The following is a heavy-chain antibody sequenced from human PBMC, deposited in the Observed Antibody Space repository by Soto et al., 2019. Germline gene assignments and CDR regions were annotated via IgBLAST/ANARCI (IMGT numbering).Heavy chain of an antibody. CDR1: GGTFSSYA. CDR2: XNXXNXVX. V-gene: IGHV1-2*02. D-gene: IGHD1-26*01. CDR3: ARDHVGAMSSFDI. Sequence: GASVKVSCKASGGTFSSYAISWVRQAPGQGLEXMAXXNXXNXVXXXAXXXHGRVTVTRDTSITTAYMEISSLISDETAVYYCARDHVGAMSSFDIWGQGTMVTVSS. J-gene: IGHJ3*02.